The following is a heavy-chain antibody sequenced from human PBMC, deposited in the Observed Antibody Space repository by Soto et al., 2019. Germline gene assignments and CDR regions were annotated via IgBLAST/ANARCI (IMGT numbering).Heavy chain of an antibody. J-gene: IGHJ4*02. V-gene: IGHV3-23*01. CDR1: GFTFSIFP. Sequence: EVQVLESGGGLVQPGGSLRLSCAASGFTFSIFPMTWVRQAPRRGLEWVSAISRSGDAIYYADSVRGRFTISRDNSKNTLYLQMNSLTVEDTAIYYWASHYYIPTCALAYFDVWGQGSLGTVSS. D-gene: IGHD3-10*02. CDR2: ISRSGDAI. CDR3: ASHYYIPTCALAYFDV.